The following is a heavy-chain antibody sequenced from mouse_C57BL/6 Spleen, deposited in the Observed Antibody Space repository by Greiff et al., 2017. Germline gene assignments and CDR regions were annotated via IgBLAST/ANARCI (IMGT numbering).Heavy chain of an antibody. CDR3: ARQGTTVVDYFDY. J-gene: IGHJ2*01. D-gene: IGHD1-1*01. Sequence: DVQLVESGGDLVKPGGSLKLSCAASGFTFSSYGMSWVRQTPDKRLEWVATISSGGSYTYYPDSVKGRFTISRDNAKNTLYLQMSSLKSEDTAMYYCARQGTTVVDYFDYWGQGTTLTVSS. CDR2: ISSGGSYT. V-gene: IGHV5-6*01. CDR1: GFTFSSYG.